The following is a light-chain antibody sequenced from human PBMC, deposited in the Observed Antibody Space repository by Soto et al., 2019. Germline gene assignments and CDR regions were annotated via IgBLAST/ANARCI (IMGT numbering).Light chain of an antibody. V-gene: IGLV2-14*03. J-gene: IGLJ3*02. CDR1: SSDVGGYNY. CDR3: CSFTSSTTWV. Sequence: QSVLTQPASVSGSPGQSITISCTGTSSDVGGYNYVSWYQHRPGKAPKLMIYDVSNRPSGVSNRFSGSKSGNTASLTISGLQAEDEADYYCCSFTSSTTWVFGGGTKLTVL. CDR2: DVS.